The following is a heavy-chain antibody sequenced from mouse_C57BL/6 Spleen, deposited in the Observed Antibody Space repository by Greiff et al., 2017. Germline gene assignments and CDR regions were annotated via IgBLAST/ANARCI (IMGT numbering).Heavy chain of an antibody. D-gene: IGHD1-1*01. Sequence: QVQLQQSGAELVMLGASVKLSCKASGYTFTSYWMHWVKQRPGQGLEWIGEFDPSGSYTNYNQRFKGKSTLTVDNSSSTAYMQLSSLTSEDSAVYYCARAYGSFDYWGQGTTLTVSS. CDR3: ARAYGSFDY. J-gene: IGHJ2*01. CDR1: GYTFTSYW. V-gene: IGHV1-69*01. CDR2: FDPSGSYT.